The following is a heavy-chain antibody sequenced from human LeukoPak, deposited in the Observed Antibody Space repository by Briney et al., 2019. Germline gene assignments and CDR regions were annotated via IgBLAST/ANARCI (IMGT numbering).Heavy chain of an antibody. CDR2: IYYSGST. J-gene: IGHJ4*02. D-gene: IGHD3-22*01. CDR3: ARHFSYYDSSGYYYVPFFDY. V-gene: IGHV4-59*08. Sequence: PSETLSLTCTVSGGSISSYYWSWIRQPPGKGLEWIGYIYYSGSTNNNPSLRSRVTISLDTSKNQFSLRLSPVTAADTAVYYCARHFSYYDSSGYYYVPFFDYWGQGTLVTVSS. CDR1: GGSISSYY.